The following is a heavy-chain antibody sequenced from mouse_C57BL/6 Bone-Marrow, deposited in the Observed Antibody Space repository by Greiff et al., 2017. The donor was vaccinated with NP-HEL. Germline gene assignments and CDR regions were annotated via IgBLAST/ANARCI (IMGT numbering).Heavy chain of an antibody. CDR1: GYTFTSYW. V-gene: IGHV1-59*01. CDR2: IDPSDSYT. Sequence: QVQLQQPGAELVRPGTSVKLSCKASGYTFTSYWMHWVKQRPGQGLEWIGVIDPSDSYTNYNHKFKGKATLTVDTSSSTAYMQLSSLTSEDSAVYYCERVSTMVKWFAYWGQGTLVTVSA. CDR3: ERVSTMVKWFAY. J-gene: IGHJ3*01. D-gene: IGHD2-2*01.